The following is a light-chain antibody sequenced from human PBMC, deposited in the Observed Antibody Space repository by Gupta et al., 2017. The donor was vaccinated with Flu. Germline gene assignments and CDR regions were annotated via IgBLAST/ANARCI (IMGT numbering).Light chain of an antibody. J-gene: IGKJ2*01. CDR3: QQYDTYSVT. V-gene: IGKV1-5*03. Sequence: PSTLSASVGDRVTITCRASQSIRNWLAWYQQKPGKAPNLLIYNASSLDSGVPSRFSGSGSGTEFTLTISSLQPDDFATYYCQQYDTYSVTFGQGTKLEIK. CDR1: QSIRNW. CDR2: NAS.